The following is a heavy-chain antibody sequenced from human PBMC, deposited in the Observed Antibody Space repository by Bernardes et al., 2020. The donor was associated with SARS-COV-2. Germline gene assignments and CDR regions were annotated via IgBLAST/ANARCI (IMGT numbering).Heavy chain of an antibody. CDR2: FSDGGLST. CDR3: ARDDQWIMGTSGYFQH. Sequence: GGSLRLSCAASGFTFSNYAMNWVRQAPGKGLEWVSGFSDGGLSTYYADSVKGRFTISRDSSKNTLYLQMNSLRADDTAYYYCARDDQWIMGTSGYFQHWGQGTLVLVST. V-gene: IGHV3-23*01. D-gene: IGHD1-7*01. J-gene: IGHJ1*01. CDR1: GFTFSNYA.